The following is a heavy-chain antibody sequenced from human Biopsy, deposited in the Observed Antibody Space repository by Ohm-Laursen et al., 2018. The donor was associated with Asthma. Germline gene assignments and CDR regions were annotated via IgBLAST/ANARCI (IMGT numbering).Heavy chain of an antibody. Sequence: PSETLSLTCTVSGVSIRSYYWTWIRQPPGKGLEWIGNIHYSGSTYSNPSLKSRVTISVYTSKKQISLRLSSVIAADTAVYYCAGFCSGGNCPDHWGQGTLVTVSS. D-gene: IGHD2-15*01. V-gene: IGHV4-59*01. CDR2: IHYSGST. CDR3: AGFCSGGNCPDH. J-gene: IGHJ4*02. CDR1: GVSIRSYY.